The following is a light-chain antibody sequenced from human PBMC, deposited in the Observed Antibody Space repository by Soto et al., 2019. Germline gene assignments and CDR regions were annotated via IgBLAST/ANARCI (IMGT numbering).Light chain of an antibody. V-gene: IGLV1-40*01. Sequence: QSVLTQPPSVSGAPGQTVIISCTGNSSTIGAGYDVHWYQHLPGTAPKLLISANSNRPSGVPDRFSGSKSGTSASLAITGLQAEYEADYDCQSYDSSLSGFYVFGTGTKVTVL. CDR3: QSYDSSLSGFYV. CDR1: SSTIGAGYD. J-gene: IGLJ1*01. CDR2: ANS.